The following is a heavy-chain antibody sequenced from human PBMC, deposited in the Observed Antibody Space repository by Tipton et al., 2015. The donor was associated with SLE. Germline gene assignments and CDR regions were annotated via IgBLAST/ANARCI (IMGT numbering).Heavy chain of an antibody. D-gene: IGHD2-21*02. CDR2: LYAGGDT. CDR3: AGIDVVGACAVGDCYGDVFAV. J-gene: IGHJ3*01. V-gene: IGHV3-53*01. Sequence: SLRLSCAAAGLYVSESHMSWVRQVPGKGLEWGSILYAGGDTFYGDSVKGRSTISRDTSKNTVSLQINGLKFEDTAVYFCAGIDVVGACAVGDCYGDVFAVWGQGRMVTVS. CDR1: GLYVSESH.